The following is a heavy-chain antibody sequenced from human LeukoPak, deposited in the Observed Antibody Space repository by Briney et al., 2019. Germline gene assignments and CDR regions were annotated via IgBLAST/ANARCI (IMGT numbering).Heavy chain of an antibody. J-gene: IGHJ4*02. CDR2: ISGSGGST. Sequence: PGGSLRLSCAASGFTFSSYGMSWVRQAPGKGLEWVSAISGSGGSTYYADSVKGRFTISRDNSKNTLYLQMNSLRAEDTAVYYCAKDLTPYYYDSSGPLGVPGKNGFDYWGQGTLVTVSS. V-gene: IGHV3-23*01. CDR3: AKDLTPYYYDSSGPLGVPGKNGFDY. CDR1: GFTFSSYG. D-gene: IGHD3-22*01.